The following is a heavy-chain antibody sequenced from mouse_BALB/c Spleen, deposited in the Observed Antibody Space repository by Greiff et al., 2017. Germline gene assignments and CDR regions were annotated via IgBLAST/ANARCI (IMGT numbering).Heavy chain of an antibody. V-gene: IGHV5-15*02. J-gene: IGHJ4*01. CDR1: GFTFSDYG. CDR2: ISNLAYSI. Sequence: EVHLVESGGGLVQPGGSRKLSCAASGFTFSDYGMAWVRQAPGKGPEWVAFISNLAYSIYYADTVTGRFTISRENAKNTLYLEMSSLRSEDTAMYYCARDHDLNYAMDYWGQGTSVTVSS. CDR3: ARDHDLNYAMDY.